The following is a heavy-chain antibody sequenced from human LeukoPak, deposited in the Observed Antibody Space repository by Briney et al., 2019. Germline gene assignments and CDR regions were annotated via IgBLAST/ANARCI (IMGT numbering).Heavy chain of an antibody. CDR2: IKPDGSEM. CDR3: ARDDYGWGSHPY. J-gene: IGHJ4*02. Sequence: GGSLRLSCAGSGLTFSSYWMTWVRQALGKGLEWVANIKPDGSEMAYVDSVKGRFTISRDNAKNSVYLQMNSLRAEDTAVYYCARDDYGWGSHPYWGQGTLVTVSS. CDR1: GLTFSSYW. V-gene: IGHV3-7*04. D-gene: IGHD3-10*01.